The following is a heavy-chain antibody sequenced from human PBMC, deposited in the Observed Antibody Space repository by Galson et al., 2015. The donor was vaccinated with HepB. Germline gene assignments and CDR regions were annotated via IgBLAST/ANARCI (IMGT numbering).Heavy chain of an antibody. Sequence: PALVKPTQTLTLTCTFSGFSLSTSGVGVGWIRQPPGKALEWLALIFWDDDKRYSPSLKSRVTITKDTSKNQVVLTVTNMDPVDTATYYCAHRPRIGTLFDYWGQGTLVTVSS. J-gene: IGHJ4*02. V-gene: IGHV2-5*02. CDR3: AHRPRIGTLFDY. CDR2: IFWDDDK. D-gene: IGHD1-1*01. CDR1: GFSLSTSGVG.